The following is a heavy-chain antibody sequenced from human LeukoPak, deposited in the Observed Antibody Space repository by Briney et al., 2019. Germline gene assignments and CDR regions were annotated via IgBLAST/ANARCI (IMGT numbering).Heavy chain of an antibody. J-gene: IGHJ5*02. V-gene: IGHV4-59*11. D-gene: IGHD2-21*02. Sequence: PSETLSLTCTVSGGSIGSHYWTWIRQTPGKGLEWIGYVYDIGSTKYNPSLKSRVTISVDTSKNQFSLKLSSVTAADTAVYYCARLVVVTAQGFDPWGQGTLVTVSS. CDR2: VYDIGST. CDR3: ARLVVVTAQGFDP. CDR1: GGSIGSHY.